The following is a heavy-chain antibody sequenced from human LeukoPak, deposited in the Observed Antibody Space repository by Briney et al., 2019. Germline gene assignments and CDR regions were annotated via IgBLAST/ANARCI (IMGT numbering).Heavy chain of an antibody. CDR1: GFTFSSYA. J-gene: IGHJ4*02. Sequence: GGSLRLSCAASGFTFSSYAMSWVRQAPGKGLEWVSAISGSGGGTYYADSVKGRFTISRDNSKNTLYLQMNSLRAEDTAVYYCAKAIRYGYGNFDYWGQGTLVTVSS. CDR3: AKAIRYGYGNFDY. CDR2: ISGSGGGT. V-gene: IGHV3-23*01. D-gene: IGHD5-18*01.